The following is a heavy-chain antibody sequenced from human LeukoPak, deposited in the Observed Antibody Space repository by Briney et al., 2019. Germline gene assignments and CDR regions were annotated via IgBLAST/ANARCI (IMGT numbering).Heavy chain of an antibody. J-gene: IGHJ5*02. CDR2: IYYSGST. D-gene: IGHD3-3*01. CDR3: ARDSLRFLEWLGGFDP. CDR1: GGSISSGDYY. V-gene: IGHV4-30-4*08. Sequence: PSETLSLTCTVSGGSISSGDYYWSWIRQPPGKGLEWIGYIYYSGSTYYNPSLKSRVTIPVDTSKNQFSLKLSSVTAADTAVYYCARDSLRFLEWLGGFDPWGQGTLVTVSS.